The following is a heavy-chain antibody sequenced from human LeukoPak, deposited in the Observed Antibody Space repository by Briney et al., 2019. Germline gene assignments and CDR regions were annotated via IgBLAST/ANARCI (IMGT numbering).Heavy chain of an antibody. V-gene: IGHV1-2*02. J-gene: IGHJ4*02. CDR3: ASVGLVGAAYYFDY. CDR1: GYTFTCYY. Sequence: ASVKVSCRASGYTFTCYYMHWVRQAPGQGLEWMGWINPNSGGTNYAQKFQGRVTMTRDTSISTAYMELSRLRSDDTAVYYCASVGLVGAAYYFDYWGQGTLVTVSS. D-gene: IGHD1-26*01. CDR2: INPNSGGT.